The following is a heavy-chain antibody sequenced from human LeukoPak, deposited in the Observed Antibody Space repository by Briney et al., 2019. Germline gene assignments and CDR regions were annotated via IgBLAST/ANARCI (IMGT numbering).Heavy chain of an antibody. CDR1: GYTFTGYY. V-gene: IGHV1-2*06. J-gene: IGHJ6*02. CDR3: ARAGGYGSGSHSPVYYYYGMDV. CDR2: INPNSGGT. D-gene: IGHD3-10*01. Sequence: ASVKVSCKASGYTFTGYYVHWVRQAPGQGLEWMGRINPNSGGTNYAQKFQGRVTMTRDTSISTAYMELSRLRFDDTAVYCCARAGGYGSGSHSPVYYYYGMDVWGQGTTVTVSS.